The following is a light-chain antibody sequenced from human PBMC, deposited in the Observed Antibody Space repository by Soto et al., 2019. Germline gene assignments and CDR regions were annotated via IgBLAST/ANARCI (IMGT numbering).Light chain of an antibody. V-gene: IGLV1-40*01. J-gene: IGLJ1*01. CDR2: GNS. Sequence: QSVLTQPPSVSGAPGQRVTISCTGSSSNIGAGYDVHWYQQLPGTAPKLLIYGNSNRPSGVPDRFSGSKSGTSASLAITGLQSEDEAYYYCQSYDNSYYVFGTGNKLTVL. CDR3: QSYDNSYYV. CDR1: SSNIGAGYD.